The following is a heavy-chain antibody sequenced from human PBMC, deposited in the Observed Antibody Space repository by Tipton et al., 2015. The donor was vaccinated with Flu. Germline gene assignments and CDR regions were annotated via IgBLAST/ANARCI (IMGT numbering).Heavy chain of an antibody. D-gene: IGHD6-19*01. CDR1: GFTFSGYG. J-gene: IGHJ4*02. CDR2: IRHDGSDK. CDR3: AKDGWDTSGWYPFDY. Sequence: QVQLVQSGGGVVQPGRSLRLSCAASGFTFSGYGMHWVRQAPGKGLEWVAFIRHDGSDKYYADSVKGRSTISRDDSKNALYLLMSSLRPEDTAVYYCAKDGWDTSGWYPFDYWGQGTLVTVSA. V-gene: IGHV3-30*02.